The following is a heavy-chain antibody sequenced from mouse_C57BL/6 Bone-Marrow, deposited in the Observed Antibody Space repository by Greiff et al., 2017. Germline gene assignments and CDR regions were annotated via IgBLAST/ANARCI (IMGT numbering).Heavy chain of an antibody. V-gene: IGHV1-85*01. Sequence: QVQLQQSGPELVKPGASVKLSCKASGYTFTSYDINWVKQRPGQGLEWIGWIYPIDGRTKYNEKFKGKATLTVDTSYSTAYMELHSLTSEDSAVYFCASRATLLCYRDCCDQGTTLTVSS. J-gene: IGHJ2*01. CDR1: GYTFTSYD. D-gene: IGHD1-1*02. CDR2: IYPIDGRT. CDR3: ASRATLLCYRDC.